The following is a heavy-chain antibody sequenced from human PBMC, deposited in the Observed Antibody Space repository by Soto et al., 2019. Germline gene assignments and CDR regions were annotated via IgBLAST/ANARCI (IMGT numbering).Heavy chain of an antibody. D-gene: IGHD2-2*01. V-gene: IGHV1-2*02. J-gene: IGHJ6*02. Sequence: ASVKVSCKASGYTFTGYYMHWVRQAPGQGLEWMGWINPNSGGTNYAQKFQGRVTMTRDTSISTAYMELSRLRSDGTAVYYCARDPYCSSTSCYSRTWYYGMDVWGQGTTVTVSS. CDR1: GYTFTGYY. CDR2: INPNSGGT. CDR3: ARDPYCSSTSCYSRTWYYGMDV.